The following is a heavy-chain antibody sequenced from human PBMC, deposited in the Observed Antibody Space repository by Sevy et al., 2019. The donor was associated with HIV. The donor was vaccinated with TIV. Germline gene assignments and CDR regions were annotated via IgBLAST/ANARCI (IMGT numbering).Heavy chain of an antibody. CDR1: GFTFSSYW. V-gene: IGHV3-74*03. Sequence: GGSLRLSCVASGFTFSSYWMHWVRQAPGKGLVWVSRISSDGSSTTYAASVKGRFTFSRDNAKNTLYLQMNSLRAEDTAVYYCARGLRRAFDYWGQGALVTVSS. D-gene: IGHD3-16*01. CDR2: ISSDGSST. J-gene: IGHJ4*02. CDR3: ARGLRRAFDY.